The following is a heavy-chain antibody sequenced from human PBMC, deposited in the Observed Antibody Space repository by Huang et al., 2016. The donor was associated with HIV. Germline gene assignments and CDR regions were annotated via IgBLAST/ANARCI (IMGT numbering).Heavy chain of an antibody. D-gene: IGHD3-3*01. V-gene: IGHV3-49*05. CDR1: GFTFGDYA. Sequence: EVQLVESGGGLVKPGRSLRLSCTASGFTFGDYAMSWFRQAPGRGLEWVGFIRSKDSGVKTEYAASVKGRFTISRDDSKSIAYLQMNSLKIEDTAVYYCTRENYDFWSGYYKYYFDYWGQGTLVTVSS. CDR3: TRENYDFWSGYYKYYFDY. CDR2: IRSKDSGVKT. J-gene: IGHJ4*02.